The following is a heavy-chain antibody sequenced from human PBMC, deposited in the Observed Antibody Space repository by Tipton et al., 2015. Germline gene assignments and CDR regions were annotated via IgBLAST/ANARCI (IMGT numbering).Heavy chain of an antibody. CDR3: ARRSTASGPPGRFDP. CDR1: GGSVTSGSYY. V-gene: IGHV4-61*01. CDR2: ISYTDGA. Sequence: TLSLTCTVSGGSVTSGSYYWSWIRQPPGKGLEWIGYISYTDGAHYNPALKSRVTISVDTSKNQFSLTLNSVAAADTAVYYCARRSTASGPPGRFDPWGQVTLVTVSS. J-gene: IGHJ5*02. D-gene: IGHD5-12*01.